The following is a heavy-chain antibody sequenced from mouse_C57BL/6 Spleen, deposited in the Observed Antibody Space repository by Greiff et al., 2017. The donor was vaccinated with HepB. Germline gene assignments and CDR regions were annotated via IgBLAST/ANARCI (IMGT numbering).Heavy chain of an antibody. CDR3: TRDGYGDY. CDR1: GFNIKDDY. D-gene: IGHD2-2*01. Sequence: VQLKESGAELVRPGASVKLSCTASGFNIKDDYMHWVKQRPEQGLEWIGWIDPENGDTEYASKFQGKATITADTSSNTAYLQLSSLTSEDTAVYYCTRDGYGDYWGQGTTLTVSS. CDR2: IDPENGDT. J-gene: IGHJ2*01. V-gene: IGHV14-4*01.